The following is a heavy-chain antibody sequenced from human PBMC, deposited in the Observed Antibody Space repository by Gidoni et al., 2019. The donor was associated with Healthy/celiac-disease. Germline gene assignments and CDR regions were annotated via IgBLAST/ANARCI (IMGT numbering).Heavy chain of an antibody. CDR3: ARGGGGPYYDILTGWDY. J-gene: IGHJ4*02. V-gene: IGHV1-69*01. CDR1: GGPFSSYA. Sequence: QVQLVQSGAEVKKPGSSVKVSCKASGGPFSSYAISWVRQAPGQGLEWMGGIIPIFGTANYAQKVQGRVTITADESTSTAYMELSSLRSEDTAVYYCARGGGGPYYDILTGWDYWGQGTLVTVSS. CDR2: IIPIFGTA. D-gene: IGHD3-9*01.